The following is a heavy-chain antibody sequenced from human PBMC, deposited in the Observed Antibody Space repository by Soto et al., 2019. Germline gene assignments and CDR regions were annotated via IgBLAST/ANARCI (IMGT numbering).Heavy chain of an antibody. Sequence: PSETLSLTCTVSGGSISSSSYYWGWIRQPPGKGLEWIGSIYYSGSTYYNPSLKSRVTISVDTSRNQFSLKLSSVTAADTAVYYCARRHYCITTNCFAVDYWGQGTLVTVSS. CDR2: IYYSGST. CDR1: GGSISSSSYY. V-gene: IGHV4-39*01. J-gene: IGHJ4*02. CDR3: ARRHYCITTNCFAVDY. D-gene: IGHD2-2*01.